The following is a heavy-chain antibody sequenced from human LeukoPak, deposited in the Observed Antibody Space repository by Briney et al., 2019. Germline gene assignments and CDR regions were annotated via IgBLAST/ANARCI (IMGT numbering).Heavy chain of an antibody. CDR1: GYTFTSYG. V-gene: IGHV1-18*01. CDR2: ISAYNGNT. J-gene: IGHJ4*02. D-gene: IGHD5-18*01. CDR3: ARDQERGYSYGFGY. Sequence: ASVKVSCKASGYTFTSYGISWVRQAPGQGLEWMGWISAYNGNTNYAQKLQGRVTMTTDTSTSTAYMELRSLRSDDTAVYYCARDQERGYSYGFGYWGQGTLVTVSS.